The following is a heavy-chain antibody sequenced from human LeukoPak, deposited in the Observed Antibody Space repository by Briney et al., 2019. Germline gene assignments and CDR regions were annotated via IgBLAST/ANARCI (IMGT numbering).Heavy chain of an antibody. CDR2: IYPGDSDT. Sequence: GESLKISCKGSGYGFTSYWIGWVRQMPGKGLEWMGIIYPGDSDTRYSPSFQGQVTISADKSISTAYLQWSSLKASDTAMYYCARQTVRYGDYEGFDYWGQGTLVTVSS. V-gene: IGHV5-51*01. CDR1: GYGFTSYW. CDR3: ARQTVRYGDYEGFDY. J-gene: IGHJ4*02. D-gene: IGHD4-17*01.